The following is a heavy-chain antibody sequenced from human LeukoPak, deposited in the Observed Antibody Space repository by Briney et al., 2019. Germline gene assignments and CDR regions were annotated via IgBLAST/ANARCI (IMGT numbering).Heavy chain of an antibody. CDR3: ARDRSRGINWFDP. V-gene: IGHV3-74*01. D-gene: IGHD1-14*01. J-gene: IGHJ5*02. CDR1: GFTFSSYW. CDR2: INTDGSST. Sequence: PGGSLRLSCAASGFTFSSYWMHWVRQAPGKGLVWVSRINTDGSSTSYADSVKGRFTISRDNAKNTLYLQMNSLRAEDTAVYYCARDRSRGINWFDPWGQGTLVTVSS.